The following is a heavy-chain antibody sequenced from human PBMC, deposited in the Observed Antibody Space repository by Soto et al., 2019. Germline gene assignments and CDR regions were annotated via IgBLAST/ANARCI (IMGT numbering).Heavy chain of an antibody. J-gene: IGHJ5*02. D-gene: IGHD3-22*01. CDR2: INHSGST. Sequence: SETLSLTCAVYGGSFSGYYWSWIRQPPGKGLEWIGEINHSGSTNYNPSLKSRVTISIDTSKNQFSLKLSSVTAADTAVYYCARGPITTNPRFDPWGQGTLVTVSS. V-gene: IGHV4-34*01. CDR1: GGSFSGYY. CDR3: ARGPITTNPRFDP.